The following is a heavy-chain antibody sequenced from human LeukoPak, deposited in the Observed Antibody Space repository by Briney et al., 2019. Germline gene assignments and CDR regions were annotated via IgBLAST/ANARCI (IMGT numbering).Heavy chain of an antibody. CDR3: ARDADLGATITGAFDI. CDR2: INQEGSQN. CDR1: GFTFSSYW. D-gene: IGHD5-24*01. Sequence: GGSLRLSCAASGFTFSSYWMSWVRRSPGKGLEWVASINQEGSQNYYVDSVKGRFTISRDNTKKSLYLQINRLRFDDTAVYYCARDADLGATITGAFDIWGQGTLVIVSS. J-gene: IGHJ3*02. V-gene: IGHV3-7*01.